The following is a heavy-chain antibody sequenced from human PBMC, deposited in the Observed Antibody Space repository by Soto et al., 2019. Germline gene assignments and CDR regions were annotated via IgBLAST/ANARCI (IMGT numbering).Heavy chain of an antibody. J-gene: IGHJ3*02. V-gene: IGHV4-4*02. CDR3: ARGPSSSWYGGGAFDI. CDR1: GGSTSSSNW. Sequence: QVQLQESGPGLVKPSGTLSLTCTVSGGSTSSSNWWSWVRQPPGKGLEWIGEIYHSGSTNYNPSLQSRVTISVDKSENQFALKMRSVTAADTAVYYCARGPSSSWYGGGAFDIWGQGTMVTVSS. D-gene: IGHD6-13*01. CDR2: IYHSGST.